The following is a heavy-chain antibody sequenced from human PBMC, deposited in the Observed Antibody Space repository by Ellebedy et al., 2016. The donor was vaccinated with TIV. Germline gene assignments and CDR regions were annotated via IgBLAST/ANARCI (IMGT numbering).Heavy chain of an antibody. Sequence: MPSETLSLTCTVSGGSISSSSYYWGWIRQPPGKGLEWIGTISYSGGTYYNPSLKSRVTISVDTSKNQFSLKLSSVTAADTAVYYCARRLPSVAHFDYWGQGTLVSVSS. J-gene: IGHJ4*02. CDR1: GGSISSSSYY. CDR3: ARRLPSVAHFDY. D-gene: IGHD4-23*01. CDR2: ISYSGGT. V-gene: IGHV4-39*01.